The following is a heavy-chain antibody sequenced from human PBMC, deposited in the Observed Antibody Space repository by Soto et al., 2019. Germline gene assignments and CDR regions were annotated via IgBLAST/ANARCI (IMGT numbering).Heavy chain of an antibody. CDR3: AGFSGGSYNTDYFYYGMDV. CDR2: ISAYNGNT. J-gene: IGHJ6*02. D-gene: IGHD2-15*01. V-gene: IGHV1-18*04. Sequence: QVQLVQSGAEVKKPGASVKVSCKASGYTFTSYGISWVRQAPGQGLDWMGWISAYNGNTKYAQDRQGRVSMTTDTATGTGYMELRSLGSDDTAMYYWAGFSGGSYNTDYFYYGMDVWGQGTTVTVSS. CDR1: GYTFTSYG.